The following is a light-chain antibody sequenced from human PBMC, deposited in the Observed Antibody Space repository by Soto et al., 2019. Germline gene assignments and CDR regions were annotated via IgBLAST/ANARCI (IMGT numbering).Light chain of an antibody. CDR3: QQFNTSPWT. J-gene: IGKJ1*01. CDR2: KSS. V-gene: IGKV1-5*03. Sequence: DIQMTQSPSTLSASEGDIVTISCRASQSVSIWLAWYQQKPGRAPKLLIYKSSILESGVPSRFSGSESGTEFTLTISSLQPDDFATYYCQQFNTSPWTFGQGTKVDIK. CDR1: QSVSIW.